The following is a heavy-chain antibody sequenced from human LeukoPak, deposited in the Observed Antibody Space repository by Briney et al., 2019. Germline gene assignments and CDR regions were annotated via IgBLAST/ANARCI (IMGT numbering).Heavy chain of an antibody. CDR1: GYSFTTYW. CDR3: ARRSEDGYNFDY. CDR2: IYPDDSDT. J-gene: IGHJ4*02. Sequence: GESLKISCKGSGYSFTTYWVGWVRQLPGKGLEWMGIIYPDDSDTRYSPSFQGQVTISADKSISTAYLQWGSLKASDTAMYYCARRSEDGYNFDYWGQGTLVTVSS. V-gene: IGHV5-51*01. D-gene: IGHD5-24*01.